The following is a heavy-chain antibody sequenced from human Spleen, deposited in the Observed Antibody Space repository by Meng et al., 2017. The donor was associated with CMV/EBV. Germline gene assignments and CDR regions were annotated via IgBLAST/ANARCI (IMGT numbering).Heavy chain of an antibody. Sequence: SVKVSCKSLGGTFNTYGMSWVRQAPRQGLEWLGGTIALFGSPTYAQKFQGRLTITTDASTSTSYMELSGLRSEDTALYFCARMPLGGDNFWSDYWGYLDYWGQGALVTVSS. CDR3: ARMPLGGDNFWSDYWGYLDY. CDR2: TIALFGSP. J-gene: IGHJ4*02. D-gene: IGHD3-3*01. V-gene: IGHV1-69*05. CDR1: GGTFNTYG.